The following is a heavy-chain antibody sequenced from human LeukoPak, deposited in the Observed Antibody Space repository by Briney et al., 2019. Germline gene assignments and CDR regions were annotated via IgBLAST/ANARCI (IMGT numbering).Heavy chain of an antibody. Sequence: GGSLRLSCAASGFTFSSYAMSWVRQAPGKGLEWVSVISGSGGSTYYADSVKGRFTISRDNARNTLYMQMNSLRAEDTAVYYCIAGYSFTLYNAFHIWGQGTMVTVSS. D-gene: IGHD2-8*01. CDR2: ISGSGGST. V-gene: IGHV3-23*01. J-gene: IGHJ3*02. CDR1: GFTFSSYA. CDR3: IAGYSFTLYNAFHI.